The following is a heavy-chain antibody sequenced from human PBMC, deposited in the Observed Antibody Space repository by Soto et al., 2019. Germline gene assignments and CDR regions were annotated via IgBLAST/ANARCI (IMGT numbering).Heavy chain of an antibody. J-gene: IGHJ4*02. D-gene: IGHD3-16*01. Sequence: QVQLVQSGAEVKKPGSSVKVSCKASGGTFSSYTISWVRQAPGQGLEWMGRIIPILGIANYAQKFQGRVTYPGDKSTSTAYRELSSLRSEDTAVYYCARGVCRGGFDFWVQGSLITVAS. CDR3: ARGVCRGGFDF. CDR2: IIPILGIA. V-gene: IGHV1-69*02. CDR1: GGTFSSYT.